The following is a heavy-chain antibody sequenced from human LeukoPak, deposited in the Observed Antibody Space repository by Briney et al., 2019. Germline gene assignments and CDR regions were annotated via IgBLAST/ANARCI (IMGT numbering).Heavy chain of an antibody. D-gene: IGHD6-19*01. J-gene: IGHJ5*02. Sequence: PGGSLRLSCAASGFTFSSCAMSWVRQAPGKGLEWVSAISGSGGSTYYADSVKGRFTISRDNSKNTLYLQMNSLRAEDTAVYYCATTMYSSGWYGRDWFDPWGQGTLVTVSS. CDR3: ATTMYSSGWYGRDWFDP. CDR1: GFTFSSCA. V-gene: IGHV3-23*01. CDR2: ISGSGGST.